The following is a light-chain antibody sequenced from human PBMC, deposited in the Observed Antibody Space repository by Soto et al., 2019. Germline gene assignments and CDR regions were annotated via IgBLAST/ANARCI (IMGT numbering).Light chain of an antibody. V-gene: IGKV1-39*01. CDR1: QSISRY. J-gene: IGKJ3*01. CDR2: AAS. CDR3: QHSYTSPFT. Sequence: DIQMTQSPSSLSASVGDKITITCRASQSISRYLNWYQQKPGKPPNLLIYAASTLQSGVPSRFSGSGFGTDFTLTISSLQPEDFATYHCQHSYTSPFTFGPGTKVDIK.